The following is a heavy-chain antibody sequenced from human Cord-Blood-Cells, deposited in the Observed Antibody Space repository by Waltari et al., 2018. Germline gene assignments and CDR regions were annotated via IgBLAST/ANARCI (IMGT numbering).Heavy chain of an antibody. CDR3: AKDLDHSSSSAFDI. D-gene: IGHD6-6*01. Sequence: EVQLVESGGVVVQPGGSLRLSCAASGFTFDYYAMHWVHQAPGKGLEWVSLISWDGGSTYYADSVKGRFTISRDNSKNSLYLQMNSLRAEDTALYYCAKDLDHSSSSAFDIWGQGTMVTVSS. CDR2: ISWDGGST. J-gene: IGHJ3*02. CDR1: GFTFDYYA. V-gene: IGHV3-43D*04.